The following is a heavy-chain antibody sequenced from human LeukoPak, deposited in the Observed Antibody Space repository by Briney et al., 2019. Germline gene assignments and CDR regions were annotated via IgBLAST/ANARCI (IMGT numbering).Heavy chain of an antibody. CDR2: IYYSGST. CDR3: ARDSYYYDSSGYYSFPGYSVSAFDI. Sequence: SETLSLTCTVSGGSISSSSYYWGWIRQPPGKGLEWIGSIYYSGSTYYNPSLKSRVTISVDTSKNQFSLKLSSVTAADTAVYYCARDSYYYDSSGYYSFPGYSVSAFDIWGQGTMVTVSS. D-gene: IGHD3-22*01. CDR1: GGSISSSSYY. V-gene: IGHV4-39*07. J-gene: IGHJ3*02.